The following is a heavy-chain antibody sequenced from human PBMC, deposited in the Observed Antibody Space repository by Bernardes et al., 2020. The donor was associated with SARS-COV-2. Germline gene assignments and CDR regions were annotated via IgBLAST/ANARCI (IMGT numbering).Heavy chain of an antibody. CDR3: AKDRSTMIVVVIDY. Sequence: SLRLSCAASGFTFNNYAMNWVRQAPGKGLEWVSSISDSGGSTNYADSVKGRFTISRDNSKNMVFLQMNSLRAEDTAVYYCAKDRSTMIVVVIDYWGQGALVTVSS. V-gene: IGHV3-23*01. J-gene: IGHJ4*02. D-gene: IGHD3-22*01. CDR1: GFTFNNYA. CDR2: ISDSGGST.